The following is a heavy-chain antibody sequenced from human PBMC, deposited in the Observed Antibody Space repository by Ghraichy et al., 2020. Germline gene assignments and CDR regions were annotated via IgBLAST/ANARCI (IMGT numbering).Heavy chain of an antibody. Sequence: LSLTCAASGFTVSSNYMSWVRQAPGKGLEWVSVIYSGGSTYYADSVKGRFTISRDNSKNTLYLQMNSLRAEDTAVYYCARAHEYYDILTGYDMPYYFDYWGQGTLVTVSS. CDR2: IYSGGST. CDR3: ARAHEYYDILTGYDMPYYFDY. D-gene: IGHD3-9*01. J-gene: IGHJ4*02. CDR1: GFTVSSNY. V-gene: IGHV3-53*01.